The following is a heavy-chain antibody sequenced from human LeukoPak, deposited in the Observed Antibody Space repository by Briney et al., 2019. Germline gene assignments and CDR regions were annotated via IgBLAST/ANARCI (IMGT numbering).Heavy chain of an antibody. CDR2: IYHSGST. J-gene: IGHJ6*03. V-gene: IGHV4-4*02. CDR1: GGSISSGNW. Sequence: SETLSLTCAVSGGSISSGNWWSWVRQPPGKGLEWIGEIYHSGSTNYNPSLKSRVTISVDKSKNQFSLKLSSVTAADTAVYYCARGLQLWLDPYYYYYMDVWGKGTTVTISS. CDR3: ARGLQLWLDPYYYYYMDV. D-gene: IGHD5-18*01.